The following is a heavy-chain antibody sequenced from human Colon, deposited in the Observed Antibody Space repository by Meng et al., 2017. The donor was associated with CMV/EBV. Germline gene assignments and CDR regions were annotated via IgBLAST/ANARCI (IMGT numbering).Heavy chain of an antibody. J-gene: IGHJ4*02. V-gene: IGHV3-23*01. D-gene: IGHD3-3*01. CDR2: ISGTNDST. CDR3: VKLHYDFWSGSYF. Sequence: GGSLRLSCEASGFSFSDYAMSWVRQAPGKGLEWVASISGTNDSTYYTESAKGRFTISRDNSKNKLYLQMNSLRAEDTAIYYCVKLHYDFWSGSYFWGQGTLVTVSS. CDR1: GFSFSDYA.